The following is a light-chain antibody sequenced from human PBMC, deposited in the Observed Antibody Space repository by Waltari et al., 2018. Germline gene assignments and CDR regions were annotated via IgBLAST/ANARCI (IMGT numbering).Light chain of an antibody. V-gene: IGLV3-1*01. CDR3: QAWDSSTAV. Sequence: SYELTQPPSASVSPGQTASITCSGANLGDKYACWYQQKPGQSPVLVIYQDSKRPSGIPERFSGSNSGNTATLTISGTQAMDEADYYCQAWDSSTAVFGGGTKLTVL. J-gene: IGLJ2*01. CDR2: QDS. CDR1: NLGDKY.